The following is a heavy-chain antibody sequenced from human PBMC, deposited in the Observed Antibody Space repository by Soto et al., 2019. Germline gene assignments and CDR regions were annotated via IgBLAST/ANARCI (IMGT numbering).Heavy chain of an antibody. D-gene: IGHD2-8*01. V-gene: IGHV3-7*01. CDR1: GFTFSSYW. Sequence: PGGSLRLSCAASGFTFSSYWMSWVRQAPGKGLEWVANIKQDGSEKYYVDSVKGRFTISRDNAKNSLYLQMNSLRAEDTAVYYCARGRNNCTNGVCYIPWGQGTLVTVSS. CDR3: ARGRNNCTNGVCYIP. CDR2: IKQDGSEK. J-gene: IGHJ4*02.